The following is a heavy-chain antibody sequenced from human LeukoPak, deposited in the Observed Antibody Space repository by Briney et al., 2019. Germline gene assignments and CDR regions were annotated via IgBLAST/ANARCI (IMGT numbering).Heavy chain of an antibody. V-gene: IGHV3-23*01. Sequence: GGSLRLSCAGSGFPFSSHGMNWVRRAPGKGLEWVSGISPGGGPTYYADSVKGRFTISRDGLKSTLYLQMKILRAEDTAVYYCAKDGAWLRFDDWGQGILVTVSS. J-gene: IGHJ4*02. CDR2: ISPGGGPT. D-gene: IGHD5-12*01. CDR3: AKDGAWLRFDD. CDR1: GFPFSSHG.